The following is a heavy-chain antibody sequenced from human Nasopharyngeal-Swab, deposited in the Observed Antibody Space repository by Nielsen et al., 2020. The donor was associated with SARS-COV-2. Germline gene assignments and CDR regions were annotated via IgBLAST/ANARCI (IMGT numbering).Heavy chain of an antibody. V-gene: IGHV7-4-1*02. Sequence: ASVNVSCKASGYTFTSYAMNWVRQAPGQGLEWMGWINTNTGNPTYAQGFTGRFVFSLDTSVSTAYLQISSLKAEDTAVYYCAREEGITIFGVPIGFCYYGMDVWGQGTTVTVSS. CDR2: INTNTGNP. D-gene: IGHD3-3*01. CDR3: AREEGITIFGVPIGFCYYGMDV. J-gene: IGHJ6*02. CDR1: GYTFTSYA.